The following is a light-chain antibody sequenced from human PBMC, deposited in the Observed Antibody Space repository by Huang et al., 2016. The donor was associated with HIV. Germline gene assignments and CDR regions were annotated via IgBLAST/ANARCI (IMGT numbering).Light chain of an antibody. J-gene: IGKJ3*01. CDR1: QRVSSSY. CDR3: QQYGSSQFT. CDR2: GAS. Sequence: EIVLTQSPGTLSLSPGERATLSCRASQRVSSSYLAWYQQKPGQAPRLLIYGASSMATGIPDRFGGSGSGTDFTLTISRLEPEDFAVYYCQQYGSSQFTFGPGTKVDIK. V-gene: IGKV3-20*01.